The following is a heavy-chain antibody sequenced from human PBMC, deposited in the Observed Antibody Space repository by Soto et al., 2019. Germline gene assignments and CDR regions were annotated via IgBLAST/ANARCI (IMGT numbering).Heavy chain of an antibody. Sequence: RRLSCAASGFTFSSYAMHWVRQAPGKGLEWVAVISYDGSNKYYADSVKGRFTISRDNSKNTLYLQMNSLRAEDTAVYYCARDLGIAAAGPLNYYYYGMDVWGEGTTVTVST. CDR2: ISYDGSNK. CDR3: ARDLGIAAAGPLNYYYYGMDV. V-gene: IGHV3-30-3*01. CDR1: GFTFSSYA. D-gene: IGHD6-13*01. J-gene: IGHJ6*04.